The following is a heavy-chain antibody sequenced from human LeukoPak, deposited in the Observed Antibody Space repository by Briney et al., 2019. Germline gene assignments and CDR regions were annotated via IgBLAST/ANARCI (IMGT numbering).Heavy chain of an antibody. J-gene: IGHJ4*02. Sequence: PGRSLRLSCAASGFTFSSYAMHWVRQAPGKGLEWVAVISYDGSNKYYADSVKGRFTISRDNSKNTLYLQMNSLRAEDTAVYYCPRDAWEVPYVSTYFDYWGLGTLATVSS. D-gene: IGHD1-26*01. CDR2: ISYDGSNK. CDR1: GFTFSSYA. V-gene: IGHV3-30-3*01. CDR3: PRDAWEVPYVSTYFDY.